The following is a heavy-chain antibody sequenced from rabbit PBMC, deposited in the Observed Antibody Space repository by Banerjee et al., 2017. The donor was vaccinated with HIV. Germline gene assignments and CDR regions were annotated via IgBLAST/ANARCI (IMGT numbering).Heavy chain of an antibody. CDR3: ARGSSYYSYYYVMDL. V-gene: IGHV1S43*01. CDR1: AFSFSNKYV. Sequence: QEQLEESGGDLVKPEGSLTLTCTASAFSFSNKYVMCWVRQAPGKGLEWIACINTSSGNTVYASWAKGRFTISRSTSLNTVNLKMTSLTAADTATYFCARGSSYYSYYYVMDLWGPGTLVTVS. J-gene: IGHJ6*01. D-gene: IGHD8-1*01. CDR2: INTSSGNT.